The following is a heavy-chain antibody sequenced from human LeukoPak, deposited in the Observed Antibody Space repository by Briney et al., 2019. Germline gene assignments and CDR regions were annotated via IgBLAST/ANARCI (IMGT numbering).Heavy chain of an antibody. J-gene: IGHJ4*02. CDR1: GFTFSSYS. Sequence: GGSLRLSCAASGFTFSSYSMNWVRQAPGKGLEWVSSISSSSSYIYYAGSVKGRFTISRDNAKNSLYLQMNSLRAEDTAVYYCARGRDGYNNYWGQGTLVTVSS. CDR2: ISSSSSYI. CDR3: ARGRDGYNNY. V-gene: IGHV3-21*01. D-gene: IGHD5-24*01.